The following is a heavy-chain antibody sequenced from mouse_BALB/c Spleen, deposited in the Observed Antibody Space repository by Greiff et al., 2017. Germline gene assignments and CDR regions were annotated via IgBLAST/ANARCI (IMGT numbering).Heavy chain of an antibody. CDR2: ISNLAYSI. CDR3: AREGYYYGSSYFDY. Sequence: EVKLMESGGGLVQPGGSRKLSCAASGFTFSDYGMAWVRQAPGKGPEWVAFISNLAYSIYYADTVTGRFTISRENAKNTLYLEMSSLRSEDTAMYYCAREGYYYGSSYFDYWGQGTTLTVSS. J-gene: IGHJ2*01. CDR1: GFTFSDYG. V-gene: IGHV5-15*02. D-gene: IGHD1-1*01.